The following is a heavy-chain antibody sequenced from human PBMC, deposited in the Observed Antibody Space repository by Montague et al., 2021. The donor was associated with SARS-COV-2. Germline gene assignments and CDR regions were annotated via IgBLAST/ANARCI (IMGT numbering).Heavy chain of an antibody. CDR2: IYYSGTT. D-gene: IGHD7-27*01. V-gene: IGHV4-39*02. Sequence: SETLSLTCTVSGGSISSSSYYWGWIRQPPGKGPEWIGSIYYSGTTXYXXXXRSRVTMSVDTSKSQFSLRLGSVTAADTAVFYCAREDAGDWYLDLWGRGTLVTVSS. CDR3: AREDAGDWYLDL. J-gene: IGHJ2*01. CDR1: GGSISSSSYY.